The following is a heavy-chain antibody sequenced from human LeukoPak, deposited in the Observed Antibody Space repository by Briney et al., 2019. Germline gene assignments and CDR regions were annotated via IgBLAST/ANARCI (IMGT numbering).Heavy chain of an antibody. Sequence: PGGSLRLSCAASGFTLSSYAMSWVRQAPGKGLEWVSAISDGGNTYHADSVKGRFTISRDSSKNTLFLQMNRLRPEDAAVYYCAKAPVTTCRGAYCYPFDYWGQGTLVTVSS. J-gene: IGHJ4*02. D-gene: IGHD2-21*01. CDR3: AKAPVTTCRGAYCYPFDY. CDR1: GFTLSSYA. CDR2: ISDGGNT. V-gene: IGHV3-23*01.